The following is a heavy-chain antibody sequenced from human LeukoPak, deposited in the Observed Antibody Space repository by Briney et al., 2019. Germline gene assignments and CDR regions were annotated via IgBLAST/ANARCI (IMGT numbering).Heavy chain of an antibody. Sequence: SETLSLTCAVYGGSFSGYYWSWIRQPPGKGLEWIGEINHSGSTNYNPSLKGRVTISVDTSKNQFSLKLSSVTAADTAVYYCARVGGYSGYDIDYWGQGTLVTVSS. CDR3: ARVGGYSGYDIDY. V-gene: IGHV4-34*01. J-gene: IGHJ4*02. D-gene: IGHD5-12*01. CDR1: GGSFSGYY. CDR2: INHSGST.